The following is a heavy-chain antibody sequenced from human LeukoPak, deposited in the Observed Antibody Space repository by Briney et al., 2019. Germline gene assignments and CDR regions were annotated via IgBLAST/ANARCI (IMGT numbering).Heavy chain of an antibody. CDR3: ARGGGLDV. D-gene: IGHD3-16*01. Sequence: GGSLRPSGAASGFTFGSFWLNWAGQAPGKGLEWVASINHNGNVNCYVDSVKGRFTISRDNAKNSLYLQMSNLRAEDTAVYFCARGGGLDVWGQGATVTVSS. CDR1: GFTFGSFW. J-gene: IGHJ6*02. CDR2: INHNGNVN. V-gene: IGHV3-7*03.